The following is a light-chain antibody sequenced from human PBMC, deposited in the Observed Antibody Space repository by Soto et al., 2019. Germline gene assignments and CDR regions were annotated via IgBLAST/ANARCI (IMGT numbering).Light chain of an antibody. CDR3: QQYNNWPET. CDR1: QSVSSN. V-gene: IGKV3-15*01. J-gene: IGKJ1*01. CDR2: GAS. Sequence: EIVMTQSPATLSVSRGERATLSCRASQSVSSNLAWYQQKPGQAPRLLIYGASTRATGIPGRFSGSGSGTEFTLTISSLQSEDFAVYYCQQYNNWPETFGQGTKVEIK.